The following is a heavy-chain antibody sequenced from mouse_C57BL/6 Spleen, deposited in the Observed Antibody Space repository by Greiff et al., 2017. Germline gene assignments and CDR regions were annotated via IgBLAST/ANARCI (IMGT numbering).Heavy chain of an antibody. CDR1: GYAFSSSW. Sequence: VKLMESGPELVKPGASVKISCKASGYAFSSSWMNWVKQRPGKGLEWIGRIYSGDGDTNYNGKFKGKATLTADKSSSTAYMQLSSLTSEDSAVYFCARDYGSSYFDYWGQGTTLTVSS. J-gene: IGHJ2*01. CDR3: ARDYGSSYFDY. D-gene: IGHD1-1*01. V-gene: IGHV1-82*01. CDR2: IYSGDGDT.